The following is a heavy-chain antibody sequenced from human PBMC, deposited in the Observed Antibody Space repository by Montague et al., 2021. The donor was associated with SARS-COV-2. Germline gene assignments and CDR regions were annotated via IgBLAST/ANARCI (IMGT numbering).Heavy chain of an antibody. V-gene: IGHV4-39*01. Sequence: SETLSLTCTVSGGSISGSNYYWGWIRQPPGKGLEWIGTIHYSGSTYYKPSLKSRVTTSLDTSKNQFSLKLSSVTAADTAVYYCARGDFGLVIIPYYYYCMDVWGKGTTVTVSS. CDR2: IHYSGST. CDR1: GGSISGSNYY. CDR3: ARGDFGLVIIPYYYYCMDV. D-gene: IGHD3-3*01. J-gene: IGHJ6*03.